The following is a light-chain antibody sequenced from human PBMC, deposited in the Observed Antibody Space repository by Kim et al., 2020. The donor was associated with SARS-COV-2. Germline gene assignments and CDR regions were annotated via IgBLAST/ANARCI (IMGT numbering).Light chain of an antibody. J-gene: IGKJ2*01. CDR1: QSITRW. Sequence: DIQMTQSPTTLSSSVGDRVTMTCRASQSITRWLDWYQQKPGKAPKLLIYDASSLKRGVPSRFSGSGSGTEFTLTISSLQPDDFATYYCHQYNSYSHTFGQGTKLEI. CDR2: DAS. V-gene: IGKV1-5*01. CDR3: HQYNSYSHT.